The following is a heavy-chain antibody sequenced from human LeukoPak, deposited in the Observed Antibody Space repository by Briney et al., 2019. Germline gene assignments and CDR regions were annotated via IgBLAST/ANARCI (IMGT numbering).Heavy chain of an antibody. Sequence: GGSLRLSCAASGFTFSSYSMNWVRQAPGKGLEWVSSISSSSSYIYYADSVKGRFTISRDNAKNSLYLQMNSLRAEDTAVYYCARDDDTYGDSDYWGQGTLVTVSS. CDR1: GFTFSSYS. CDR3: ARDDDTYGDSDY. CDR2: ISSSSSYI. V-gene: IGHV3-21*01. D-gene: IGHD4-17*01. J-gene: IGHJ4*02.